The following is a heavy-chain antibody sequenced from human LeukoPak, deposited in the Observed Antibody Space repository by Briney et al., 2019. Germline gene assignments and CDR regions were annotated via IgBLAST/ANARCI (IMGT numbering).Heavy chain of an antibody. CDR3: ASRRITIFGVVIMEDYYYYYGMDV. CDR1: GGTFSSYA. CDR2: IIPIFGTG. D-gene: IGHD3-3*01. Sequence: SVQVSCQASGGTFSSYAISWVRQAPGQGLEWMGGIIPIFGTGNYAQKFQGRVTITADESTSTAYMELSSLRSEDTAVYYCASRRITIFGVVIMEDYYYYYGMDVWGQGTTVTVSS. J-gene: IGHJ6*02. V-gene: IGHV1-69*01.